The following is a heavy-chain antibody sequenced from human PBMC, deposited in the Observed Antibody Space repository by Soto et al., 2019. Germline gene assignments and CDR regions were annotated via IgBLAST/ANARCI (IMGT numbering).Heavy chain of an antibody. CDR2: ISSSSSTI. D-gene: IGHD3-3*01. Sequence: GESLKISCAASGFTFSSYSMNWVRQAPGKGLEWVSYISSSSSTIYYADSVKGRFTISRDNAKNSLYLQMNSLRAEDTAVYYCARVVGDDFWSGYFPILEGGYYYYYMDVWGKGTTVTVSS. V-gene: IGHV3-48*01. CDR3: ARVVGDDFWSGYFPILEGGYYYYYMDV. J-gene: IGHJ6*03. CDR1: GFTFSSYS.